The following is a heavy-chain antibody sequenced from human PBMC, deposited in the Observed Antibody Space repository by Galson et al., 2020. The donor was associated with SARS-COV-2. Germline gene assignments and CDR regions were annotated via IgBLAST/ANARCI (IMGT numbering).Heavy chain of an antibody. D-gene: IGHD6-19*01. V-gene: IGHV2-5*01. Sequence: ESGPTLVKPTQTLTLTCTFSGFSLSTSGVGVGWIRQPPGKALEWLALIYWNDDKRYSPSLKSRLTITKDTSKNQVVLTMTNMDPVDTATYYCAHVPIQDIYSSGWYYFDYWGQGTLVTVSS. J-gene: IGHJ4*02. CDR2: IYWNDDK. CDR3: AHVPIQDIYSSGWYYFDY. CDR1: GFSLSTSGVG.